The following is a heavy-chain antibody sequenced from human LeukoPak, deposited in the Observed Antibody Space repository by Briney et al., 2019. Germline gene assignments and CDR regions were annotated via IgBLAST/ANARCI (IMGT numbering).Heavy chain of an antibody. D-gene: IGHD2-15*01. Sequence: SETLSLTCTVSGGSISSSSYYWGWIRQPPGKGLEWIGSIYYSGSTYYNPSLKSRVTISVDTSKNQFSLKLSSVTAADTAVYYCARDGAPVVVVAATGDWFDPWGQGTLVTVSS. J-gene: IGHJ5*02. CDR3: ARDGAPVVVVAATGDWFDP. V-gene: IGHV4-39*07. CDR1: GGSISSSSYY. CDR2: IYYSGST.